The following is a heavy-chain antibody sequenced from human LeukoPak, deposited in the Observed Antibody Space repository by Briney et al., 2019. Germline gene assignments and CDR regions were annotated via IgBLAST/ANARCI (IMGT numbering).Heavy chain of an antibody. Sequence: SETLSLTCAVYGGPFSGYYWSWIRQPPGKGLEWIGEINHSGSTNYNPSLKSRVTISADPSKNQFSLNLRSATAADTAVYYCARLSGGGWLVDYWGQGTLVTVSS. CDR3: ARLSGGGWLVDY. J-gene: IGHJ4*02. D-gene: IGHD3-9*01. CDR1: GGPFSGYY. V-gene: IGHV4-34*01. CDR2: INHSGST.